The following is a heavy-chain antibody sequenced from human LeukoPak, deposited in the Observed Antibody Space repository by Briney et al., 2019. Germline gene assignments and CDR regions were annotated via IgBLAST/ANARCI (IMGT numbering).Heavy chain of an antibody. Sequence: GGSLRLSCAASGFTFSSYAMHWVRQAPGKGLEWVAVISYDGSNKYYADSVKGRFTISRDNSKNTLYLQMNSLRAEDTAVYYCARDFSIAAAGNNWFDPWGQGTLVTVSS. J-gene: IGHJ5*02. V-gene: IGHV3-30-3*01. CDR1: GFTFSSYA. CDR2: ISYDGSNK. D-gene: IGHD6-13*01. CDR3: ARDFSIAAAGNNWFDP.